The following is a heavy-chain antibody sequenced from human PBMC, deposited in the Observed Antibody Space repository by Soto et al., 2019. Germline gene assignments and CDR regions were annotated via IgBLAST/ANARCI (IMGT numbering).Heavy chain of an antibody. D-gene: IGHD1-26*01. V-gene: IGHV1-8*01. CDR3: ARERSSGALDI. Sequence: QVQLVQSGAEVKKPGASVKVSCKTSGYTFTSYDINWVRQATGQGLEWMGWMNPNSGNTAYAQRFQGRVTMTRNTSISTAYMELSSLKSGDTAVYYCARERSSGALDIWGQGTMVTVSS. CDR2: MNPNSGNT. CDR1: GYTFTSYD. J-gene: IGHJ3*02.